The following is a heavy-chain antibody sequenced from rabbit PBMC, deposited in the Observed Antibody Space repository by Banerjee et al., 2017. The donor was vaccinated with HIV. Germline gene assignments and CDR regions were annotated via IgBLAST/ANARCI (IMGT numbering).Heavy chain of an antibody. V-gene: IGHV1S40*01. CDR1: GFSLSSYY. J-gene: IGHJ4*01. CDR2: IYTGDGST. Sequence: QSLGESGGDLVKPGASLTLTCTASGFSLSSYYMCWVRQAPGKGLEWIGCIYTGDGSTYYASWVNGRFTLSKTSSTTVTLQMTSLTAADTATYFCARNPHGITALWGPGTLVTVS. D-gene: IGHD5-1*01. CDR3: ARNPHGITAL.